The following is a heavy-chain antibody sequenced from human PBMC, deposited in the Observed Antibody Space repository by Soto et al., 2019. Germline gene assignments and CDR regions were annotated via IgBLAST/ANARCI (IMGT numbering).Heavy chain of an antibody. CDR3: AREGYSYVTEGMDV. D-gene: IGHD5-18*01. V-gene: IGHV1-69*01. J-gene: IGHJ6*02. CDR2: IIPIFGTA. CDR1: GGTFSSYA. Sequence: QVQMVQSGAEVKKPGSSVKVSCKASGGTFSSYAISWVRQAPGQGLEWMGGIIPIFGTANYAQKFQGRVTLTADESTSTAYMELSSLRSEDTAVYYCAREGYSYVTEGMDVWGQGSTVTVSS.